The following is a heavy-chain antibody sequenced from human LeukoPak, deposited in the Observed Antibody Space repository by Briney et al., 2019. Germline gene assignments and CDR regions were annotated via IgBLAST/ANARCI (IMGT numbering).Heavy chain of an antibody. V-gene: IGHV1-69*05. J-gene: IGHJ3*02. CDR1: GGTFSSYA. CDR3: ARGAQFYYDSSGPKAYAFGI. Sequence: SVKVSCKASGGTFSSYAISWVRQAPGQGLEWMGGITPIFGTANYAQKFQGRVTITTDESTSTAYMELSSLRSEDTAVYYCARGAQFYYDSSGPKAYAFGIWGQGTMVTVSS. CDR2: ITPIFGTA. D-gene: IGHD3-22*01.